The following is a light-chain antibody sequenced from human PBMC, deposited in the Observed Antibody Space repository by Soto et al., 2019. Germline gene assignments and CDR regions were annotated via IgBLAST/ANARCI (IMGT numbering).Light chain of an antibody. J-gene: IGKJ1*01. CDR1: QSISNW. CDR3: QQYNSYSPWT. CDR2: DAS. V-gene: IGKV1-5*01. Sequence: DIQMTQSPSTLSASVGDRVTITFLPSQSISNWLAWYQQKPGKAPKLLIYDASSLESGVPSRFSGSGSGTEFTLTISSLQPDDFATYYCQQYNSYSPWTFGQGTKVDI.